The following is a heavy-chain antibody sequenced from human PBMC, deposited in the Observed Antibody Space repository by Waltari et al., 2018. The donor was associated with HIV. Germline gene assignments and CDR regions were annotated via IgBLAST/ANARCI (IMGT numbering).Heavy chain of an antibody. CDR2: VKSETDGGTT. CDR1: GFTFTNAW. Sequence: EVQLVESGGGLVKPGGSLRLSCAASGFTFTNAWMSWVRQAPGKGRGWVGRVKSETDGGTTDYAAPLKGRFTISRDDSKNTLYLQMNSLKTEDTAVYYCTTGDIVVVTDYWGQGTLVTVSS. D-gene: IGHD2-21*02. V-gene: IGHV3-15*05. CDR3: TTGDIVVVTDY. J-gene: IGHJ4*02.